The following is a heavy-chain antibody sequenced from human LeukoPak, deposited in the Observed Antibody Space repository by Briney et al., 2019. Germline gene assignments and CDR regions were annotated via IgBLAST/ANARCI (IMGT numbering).Heavy chain of an antibody. J-gene: IGHJ5*02. CDR3: ATRRSSGWYNWFDP. CDR1: GGSISSSSYY. CDR2: IYYSGST. Sequence: SETLSLTCTVSGGSISSSSYYWSWIRQHPGKGLEWIGYIYYSGSTYYNPSLKSRVTISVDTSRNQFSLKLSSVTAADTAVYYCATRRSSGWYNWFDPWGQGTLVTVSS. D-gene: IGHD6-19*01. V-gene: IGHV4-31*03.